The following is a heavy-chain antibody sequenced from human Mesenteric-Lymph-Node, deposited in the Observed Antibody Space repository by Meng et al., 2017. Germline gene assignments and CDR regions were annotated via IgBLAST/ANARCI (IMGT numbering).Heavy chain of an antibody. CDR2: ISSSSSYI. CDR3: ARNVRLRDGYNSDY. Sequence: VQLVESGGGLVKPGGSLRPSCAASGFTFSSYSMNLVRQAPGKGLEWVSSISSSSSYIYYADSVKGRFTISRDNAKNSLYLQMNSLRAEDTAVYYCARNVRLRDGYNSDYWGQGTLVTVSS. J-gene: IGHJ4*02. D-gene: IGHD5-24*01. CDR1: GFTFSSYS. V-gene: IGHV3-21*01.